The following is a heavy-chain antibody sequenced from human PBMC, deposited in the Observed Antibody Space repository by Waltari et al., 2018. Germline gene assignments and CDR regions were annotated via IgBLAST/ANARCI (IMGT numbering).Heavy chain of an antibody. CDR2: LSASGHVS. Sequence: QLLESGGGLVQPGKSLRLSCVASGVTFSDHAMSWVRQRPGEGLEWFSSLSASGHVSYYTASVKGRFVISRDNSKNTLFLHLNAVTVGDTAIFYCAKNATLGRARYFDLWGRGTLVTVSP. CDR3: AKNATLGRARYFDL. D-gene: IGHD2-2*01. J-gene: IGHJ2*01. V-gene: IGHV3-23*01. CDR1: GVTFSDHA.